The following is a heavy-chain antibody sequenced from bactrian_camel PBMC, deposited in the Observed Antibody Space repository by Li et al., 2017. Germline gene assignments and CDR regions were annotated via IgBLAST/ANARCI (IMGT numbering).Heavy chain of an antibody. J-gene: IGHJ6*01. CDR2: IYTGGISA. Sequence: DVQLVESGGGSVQAGGSLTLSCTSSGFPSGRNCMAWFRQVPGKKREGVASIYTGGISAYYSDSALGRFTISHDNGKNTVYLRMNNLKPEDTGMYYCAADPRSGVYCYSGIGERDFVHWGRGTQVTVS. CDR3: AADPRSGVYCYSGIGERDFVH. CDR1: GFPSGRNC. V-gene: IGHV3S19*01. D-gene: IGHD3*01.